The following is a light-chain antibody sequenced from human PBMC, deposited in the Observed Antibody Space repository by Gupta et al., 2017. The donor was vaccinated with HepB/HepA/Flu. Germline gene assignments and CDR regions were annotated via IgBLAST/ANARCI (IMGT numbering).Light chain of an antibody. CDR3: QQDYGTPFT. Sequence: DIVMNQSPDSLVVVLGERATINCKSSQRVLYRLNGFNYFAWYQQKRGQPPKLLICWASSRDYVVPDRFSSSGSGTDFPLTISSVQAEDVAVYYCQQDYGTPFTFGQGTNLEIK. CDR2: WAS. V-gene: IGKV4-1*01. J-gene: IGKJ2*01. CDR1: QRVLYRLNGFNY.